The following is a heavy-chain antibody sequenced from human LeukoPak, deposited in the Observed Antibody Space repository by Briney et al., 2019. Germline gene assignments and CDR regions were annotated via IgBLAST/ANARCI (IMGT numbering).Heavy chain of an antibody. Sequence: GASLKISCKGAGSPFTSYWIVGGRQMPGKGREGRGMIFPGDSDPKYSPSFEGQITISADKSISSAYLQWSSLKASDTAIYYCARLRDNWEDYWGQGTLVTVSS. CDR2: IFPGDSDP. D-gene: IGHD1-20*01. CDR1: GSPFTSYW. J-gene: IGHJ4*02. CDR3: ARLRDNWEDY. V-gene: IGHV5-51*01.